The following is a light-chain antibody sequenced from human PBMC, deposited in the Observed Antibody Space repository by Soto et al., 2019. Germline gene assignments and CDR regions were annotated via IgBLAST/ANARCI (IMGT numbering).Light chain of an antibody. CDR3: QQYGSSTIT. J-gene: IGKJ5*01. Sequence: DIVLTQSPGTLSLSPGERATLSCRASQSVRGTSLAWYQQKPGQAPRLLIYGASSRATGILDRFSGSGSGTEFTLTISRLESEDFAVYYCQQYGSSTITFGQGTRLEIK. V-gene: IGKV3-20*01. CDR1: QSVRGTS. CDR2: GAS.